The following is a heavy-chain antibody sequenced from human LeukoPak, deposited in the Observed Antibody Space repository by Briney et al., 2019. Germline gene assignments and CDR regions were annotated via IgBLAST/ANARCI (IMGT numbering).Heavy chain of an antibody. V-gene: IGHV4-39*07. Sequence: PSETLSLTCTVSGGSISSSSYYWGWIRQPPGKGLEWIGSIYYSGSTYYNPSLKSRVTISVDTSKNQFSLKLSSVTAADTAVYYCARGYCSSTSCLNWFDPWGQGTLVTASS. D-gene: IGHD2-2*01. CDR3: ARGYCSSTSCLNWFDP. J-gene: IGHJ5*02. CDR2: IYYSGST. CDR1: GGSISSSSYY.